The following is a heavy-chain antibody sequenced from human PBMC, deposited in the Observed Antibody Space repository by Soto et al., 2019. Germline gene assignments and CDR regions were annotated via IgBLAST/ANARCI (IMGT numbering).Heavy chain of an antibody. CDR1: GYTFTTYV. V-gene: IGHV1-3*01. CDR2: INADSGIT. J-gene: IGHJ6*02. Sequence: ASVKVSCKTSGYTFTTYVIHWVRQAPGQRLEWMAWINADSGITKYSQEFRDRVTITTDTSTNTVYMELRSLRSDDTAVYYCARLYCISTSCYLGMDVWGQGTTVAVSS. D-gene: IGHD2-2*01. CDR3: ARLYCISTSCYLGMDV.